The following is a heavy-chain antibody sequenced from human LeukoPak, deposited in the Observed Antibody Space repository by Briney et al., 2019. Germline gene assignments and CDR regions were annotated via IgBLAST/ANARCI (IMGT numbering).Heavy chain of an antibody. D-gene: IGHD4-17*01. CDR1: GYTFTSYY. V-gene: IGHV1-46*01. CDR2: INPSGGST. Sequence: ASVKVSCKASGYTFTSYYMHWVRQAPGQGLEWMGIINPSGGSTSYAQEFQGRVTMTRDTSTSTVHMELSSLRSEDTAVYYCARVPYGDYYFDYWGQGTLVTVSS. J-gene: IGHJ4*02. CDR3: ARVPYGDYYFDY.